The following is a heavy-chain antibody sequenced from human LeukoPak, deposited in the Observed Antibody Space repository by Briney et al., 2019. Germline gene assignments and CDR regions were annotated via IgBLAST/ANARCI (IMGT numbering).Heavy chain of an antibody. CDR1: GGSFTIYS. D-gene: IGHD4-11*01. V-gene: IGHV4-34*01. Sequence: PSETLSLTCAVYGGSFTIYSWTWIRQPPGKSLEWVGEISPSGNTQYNPSLKSRVTISLDASKSQFYLKLNSVTAADTAVYYCARRVRSADYRLDYWGQGTLVTVSS. J-gene: IGHJ4*02. CDR3: ARRVRSADYRLDY. CDR2: ISPSGNT.